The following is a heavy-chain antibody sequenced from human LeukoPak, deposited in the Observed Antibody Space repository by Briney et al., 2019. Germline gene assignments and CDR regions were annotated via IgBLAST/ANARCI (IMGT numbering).Heavy chain of an antibody. Sequence: PGGSLRLSCAASGFTFSSYAMHWVRQAPGKGLEYVSAISSNGGSTYYANSVKGRFTISRDNSKNTLYLQMGSLRAEDMAVYYCARFSRGYSYGYSDYWGQGTLVTVSS. CDR3: ARFSRGYSYGYSDY. CDR2: ISSNGGST. J-gene: IGHJ4*02. D-gene: IGHD5-18*01. V-gene: IGHV3-64*01. CDR1: GFTFSSYA.